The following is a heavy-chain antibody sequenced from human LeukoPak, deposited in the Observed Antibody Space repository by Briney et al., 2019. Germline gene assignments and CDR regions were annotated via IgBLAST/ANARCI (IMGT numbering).Heavy chain of an antibody. V-gene: IGHV1-24*01. CDR1: GYTLTELS. CDR2: FDPEDGET. Sequence: ASVKVSCKVSGYTLTELSMHWVRQAPGKGLEWMGGFDPEDGETIYAQKFQGRVTMTEDTSTDTAYMELSSLRSEDTAVYYCATDAAYYYDSSGYRVNWFDPWGQGTLVTVSS. CDR3: ATDAAYYYDSSGYRVNWFDP. D-gene: IGHD3-22*01. J-gene: IGHJ5*02.